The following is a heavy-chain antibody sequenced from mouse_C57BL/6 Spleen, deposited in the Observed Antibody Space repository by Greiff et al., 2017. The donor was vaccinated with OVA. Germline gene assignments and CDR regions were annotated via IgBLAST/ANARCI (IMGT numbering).Heavy chain of an antibody. J-gene: IGHJ4*01. CDR2: ISSGSSTI. Sequence: EVKVVESGGGLVKPGGSLKLSCAASGFTFSDYGMHWVRQAPEKGLEWVAYISSGSSTIYYADTVKGRFTISRDNAKNTLFLQMTSLRSEDTAMYYCAIITTVVPYAMDYWGQGTSVTVSS. D-gene: IGHD1-1*01. V-gene: IGHV5-17*01. CDR1: GFTFSDYG. CDR3: AIITTVVPYAMDY.